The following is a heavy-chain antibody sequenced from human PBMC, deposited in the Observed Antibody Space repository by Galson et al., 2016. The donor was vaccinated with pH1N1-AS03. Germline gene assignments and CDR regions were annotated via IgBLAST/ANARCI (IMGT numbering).Heavy chain of an antibody. D-gene: IGHD4-23*01. Sequence: PALVKPTQTFTLTCTLSGFSHSASGVAVAWIRQPPGKALEWLALIYWDDDKRYSPSLRDKLTITKDSSTNQVVLTMTNMDPVDTATYYCAHRHGGNSHYFGYWGPGTLVTVSS. CDR1: GFSHSASGVA. CDR2: IYWDDDK. J-gene: IGHJ4*02. V-gene: IGHV2-5*02. CDR3: AHRHGGNSHYFGY.